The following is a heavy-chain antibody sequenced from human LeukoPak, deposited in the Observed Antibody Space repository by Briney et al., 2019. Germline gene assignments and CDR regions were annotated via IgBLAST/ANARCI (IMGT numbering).Heavy chain of an antibody. CDR3: TRGDYYDSGGYYFLFDY. D-gene: IGHD3-22*01. J-gene: IGHJ4*02. Sequence: GGSLRLSCAASGFTLSTHWMSWVRQAPGKGLEWVATIKQDGSETHYVDSVKGRFTISRDNAKNSLHLQMNSLKTEDTAVYYCTRGDYYDSGGYYFLFDYWGQGTLVAVSS. CDR1: GFTLSTHW. CDR2: IKQDGSET. V-gene: IGHV3-7*05.